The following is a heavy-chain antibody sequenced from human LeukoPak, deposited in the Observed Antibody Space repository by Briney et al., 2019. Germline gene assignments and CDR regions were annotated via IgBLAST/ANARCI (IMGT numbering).Heavy chain of an antibody. J-gene: IGHJ4*02. CDR2: ISSSSSYI. CDR3: ARDSSNWNIDY. D-gene: IGHD6-13*01. Sequence: GGSLRLSCAASGFTFRSYSMNWVRQAPGKGLDWVSSISSSSSYIYYADSVKGRFTISRDNAKNSLYLQMNSLRVEDTAVYYCARDSSNWNIDYWGQGTPVTVSS. CDR1: GFTFRSYS. V-gene: IGHV3-21*01.